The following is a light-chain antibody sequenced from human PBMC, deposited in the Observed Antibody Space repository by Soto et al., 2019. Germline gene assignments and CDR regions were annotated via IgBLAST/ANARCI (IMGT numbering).Light chain of an antibody. J-gene: IGKJ5*01. CDR1: QSVSSSH. CDR2: DAS. CDR3: QQRNNWPPIT. Sequence: EIVLTQSPGTLSLSPGERATLSCRASQSVSSSHLAWYQQKPGQAPRLLIYDASTRATGIPARFSGSGSETDFTLTITSLEPEDFAVYYCQQRNNWPPITFGQGTRLEIK. V-gene: IGKV3D-20*02.